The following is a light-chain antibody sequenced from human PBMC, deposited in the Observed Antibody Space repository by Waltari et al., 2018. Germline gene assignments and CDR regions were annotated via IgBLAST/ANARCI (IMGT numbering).Light chain of an antibody. J-gene: IGLJ1*01. V-gene: IGLV2-14*01. Sequence: QSALTQPRPVSGSPGQSVTISCTGTDSDVGAYDFVSWYQQHPGKAPHLIIYEVINRPSGISNRCTASKSGNTASLAISGLQAEDEADYYCSSYTTSSAPGVFGTGTRVTVL. CDR2: EVI. CDR3: SSYTTSSAPGV. CDR1: DSDVGAYDF.